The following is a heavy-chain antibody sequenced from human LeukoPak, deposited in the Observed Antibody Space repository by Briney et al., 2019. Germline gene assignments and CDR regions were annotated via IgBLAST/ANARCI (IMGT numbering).Heavy chain of an antibody. D-gene: IGHD3-10*01. Sequence: SETLSLTCTVSGGSISSYYWSWIRQPAGKGLEWIGRIYTSGSTNYNPSLKSRVTMSVDTSKNQFSLKLSSVTAADTAVYYCASRSDFNYYGSGSYYGMDVWGQGTTVTVSS. CDR2: IYTSGST. J-gene: IGHJ6*02. V-gene: IGHV4-4*07. CDR3: ASRSDFNYYGSGSYYGMDV. CDR1: GGSISSYY.